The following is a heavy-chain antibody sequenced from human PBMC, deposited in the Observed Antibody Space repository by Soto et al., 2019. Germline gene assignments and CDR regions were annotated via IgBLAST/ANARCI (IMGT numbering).Heavy chain of an antibody. Sequence: EVQLVESGGGLVQPGGSLRLSCAASGFTFSSYWMSWVRQAPGKGLEWVANIKQDGSEKYYVDSVKGRFTISRDNAKNSLYLQMNSVRAEDTAVYYCAREGVDIVVVVAALDYWGQGTLVTVSS. CDR1: GFTFSSYW. D-gene: IGHD2-15*01. J-gene: IGHJ4*02. CDR3: AREGVDIVVVVAALDY. CDR2: IKQDGSEK. V-gene: IGHV3-7*01.